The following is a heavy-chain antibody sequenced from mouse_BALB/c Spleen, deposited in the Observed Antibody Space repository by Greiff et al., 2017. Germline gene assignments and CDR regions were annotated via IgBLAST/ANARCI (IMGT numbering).Heavy chain of an antibody. CDR1: GYTFTSYY. CDR2: IYPGNVNT. CDR3: AREGVYSIFAY. Sequence: QVQLQQSGPELVKPGASVRISCKASGYTFTSYYIHWVKQRPGQGLEWIGWIYPGNVNTKYNEKFKGKATLTADKSSSTAYMQLSSLTSEDSAVYFCAREGVYSIFAYWGQGTLVTVSA. V-gene: IGHV1S56*01. J-gene: IGHJ3*01. D-gene: IGHD2-5*01.